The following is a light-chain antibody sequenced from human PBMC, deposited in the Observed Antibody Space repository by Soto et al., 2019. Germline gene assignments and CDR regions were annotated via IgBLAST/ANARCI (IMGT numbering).Light chain of an antibody. J-gene: IGKJ1*01. Sequence: DIQMTQSPSTLSASVGDTVTITCRASQSIGRWLAWYQQKPGKAPTLLIYQASNLEVGVPSRFSGSGSGTHFTLTIDSLQPDDFAVYFCQQYHSFSRTFGQGTIV. V-gene: IGKV1-5*03. CDR2: QAS. CDR3: QQYHSFSRT. CDR1: QSIGRW.